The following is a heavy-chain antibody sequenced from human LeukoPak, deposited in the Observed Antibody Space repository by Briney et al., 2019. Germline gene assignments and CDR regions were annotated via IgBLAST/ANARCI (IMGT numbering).Heavy chain of an antibody. Sequence: PSETLSLTCTVSGGSISSYYWSWIRQPPGKGLEWIGYIYYSGSTNYNPSLKSRVTISVDTSKNQFSLKLSSVTAADTAVYYCARGSMVATDYGMDVWGQGTTVTVSS. CDR1: GGSISSYY. J-gene: IGHJ6*02. CDR3: ARGSMVATDYGMDV. V-gene: IGHV4-59*01. D-gene: IGHD2-21*02. CDR2: IYYSGST.